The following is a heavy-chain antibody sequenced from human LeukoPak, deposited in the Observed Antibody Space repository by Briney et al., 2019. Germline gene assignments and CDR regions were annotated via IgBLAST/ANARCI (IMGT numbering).Heavy chain of an antibody. J-gene: IGHJ4*02. Sequence: ASVKVSCKSSGYTFTGYYMHWVRQAPGQGLEWMGRINPNSGGTNYAQKFQGRVTMTRDTSISTAYMELSRLRSDDTAVYYCAKNYGSGSQYYFDYWGQGTQVTVSS. CDR1: GYTFTGYY. CDR2: INPNSGGT. CDR3: AKNYGSGSQYYFDY. V-gene: IGHV1-2*06. D-gene: IGHD3-10*01.